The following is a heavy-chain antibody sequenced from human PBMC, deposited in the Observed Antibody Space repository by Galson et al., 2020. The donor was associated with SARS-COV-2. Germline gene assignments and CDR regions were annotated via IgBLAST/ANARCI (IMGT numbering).Heavy chain of an antibody. CDR1: GYSVSTTNY. J-gene: IGHJ2*01. CDR3: ARQGVNMIVLVTVPGWYFDL. Sequence: TLSLTCTVSGYSVSTTNYWGWVRQPPGRGLEWLGSVYPSGTTYYNPSLKSRVTISVDTSKNQFSLRLDSVTAADTALYYCARQGVNMIVLVTVPGWYFDLWGRGTLVTVSS. CDR2: VYPSGTT. V-gene: IGHV4-38-2*02. D-gene: IGHD3-22*01.